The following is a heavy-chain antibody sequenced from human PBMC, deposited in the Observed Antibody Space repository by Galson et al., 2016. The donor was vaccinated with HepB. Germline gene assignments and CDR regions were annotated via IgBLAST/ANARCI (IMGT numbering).Heavy chain of an antibody. Sequence: TLSLTCTVSGGSISTSGYYWTWIRQRPGEGLEWIAYIYFSGDSYSNPSLRGRVTISVDTSTNQFSLKLNSVTAADTAVYYCAREANYYDDSGYHDYFDSWGPGTLVTVSS. V-gene: IGHV4-31*03. CDR3: AREANYYDDSGYHDYFDS. J-gene: IGHJ4*02. CDR2: IYFSGDS. D-gene: IGHD3-22*01. CDR1: GGSISTSGYY.